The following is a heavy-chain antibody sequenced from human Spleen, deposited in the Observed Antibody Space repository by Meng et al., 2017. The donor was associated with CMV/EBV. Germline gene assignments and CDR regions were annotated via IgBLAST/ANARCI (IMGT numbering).Heavy chain of an antibody. D-gene: IGHD2-2*01. CDR1: GFTFSSYE. CDR3: ARDRVVPAAIYYYYGMDV. Sequence: GESLKISCAASGFTFSSYEMNWVRQAPGKGLEWVSYISSSGSTIYYADSVKGRFTISRDNAKNSLYLQMNSLRAEDTAVYYCARDRVVPAAIYYYYGMDVWGQGTTVTVSS. V-gene: IGHV3-48*03. CDR2: ISSSGSTI. J-gene: IGHJ6*02.